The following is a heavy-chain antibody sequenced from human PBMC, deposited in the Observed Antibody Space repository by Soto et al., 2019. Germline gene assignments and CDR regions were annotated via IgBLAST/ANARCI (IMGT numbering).Heavy chain of an antibody. V-gene: IGHV4-30-4*01. Sequence: SETLSLTCTVSGGSISSGDYYWSWIRQPPGKGLEWIGYIYYSGSTYYNPSLKSRVTISVDTSKNQFSLKLSSVTAADTAVYYCARDQESSSWYGMDVWGQGTTVTVSS. D-gene: IGHD6-13*01. CDR3: ARDQESSSWYGMDV. CDR1: GGSISSGDYY. CDR2: IYYSGST. J-gene: IGHJ6*02.